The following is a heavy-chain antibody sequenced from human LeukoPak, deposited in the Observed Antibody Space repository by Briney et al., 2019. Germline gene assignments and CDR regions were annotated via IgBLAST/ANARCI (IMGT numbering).Heavy chain of an antibody. V-gene: IGHV4-34*01. CDR2: INHSGST. Sequence: PSETLSITCAVYGGSFSDYYWSWIRQPPGKGLEWIGEINHSGSTNYNPSLKSRVTISVDTSKNQFSLKLSSVTAADTAVYYCARGVAGTSFNFDYWGQGTLVTVSS. D-gene: IGHD6-19*01. CDR3: ARGVAGTSFNFDY. CDR1: GGSFSDYY. J-gene: IGHJ4*02.